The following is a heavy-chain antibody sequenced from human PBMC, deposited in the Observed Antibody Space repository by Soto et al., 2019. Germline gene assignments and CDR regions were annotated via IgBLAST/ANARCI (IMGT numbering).Heavy chain of an antibody. CDR3: VKDLYSYGYAFLDY. J-gene: IGHJ4*02. V-gene: IGHV3-23*01. D-gene: IGHD5-18*01. CDR1: GFTFSSYA. Sequence: PGGSLRLSCAASGFTFSSYAMSWVRQAPGKGLEWVSAISGSGGSTYDADSVKGRFTISRDNSKNTLYLQMNSLRAEDTAVYYCVKDLYSYGYAFLDYWGQGTLVTVSS. CDR2: ISGSGGST.